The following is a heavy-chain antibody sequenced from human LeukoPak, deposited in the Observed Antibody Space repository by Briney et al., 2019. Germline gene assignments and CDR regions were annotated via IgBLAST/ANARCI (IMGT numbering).Heavy chain of an antibody. CDR1: GGSISSYY. CDR3: ARDLHYDFWSGYPDAFDI. J-gene: IGHJ3*02. Sequence: SETLSLTCTVSGGSISSYYWSWIRQPPGKGLEWIGYIYYSGSTNYNPSLKSRVTISVDTSKNQFSLKLSSVTAADTAVYYCARDLHYDFWSGYPDAFDIWGQGTMVTVSS. V-gene: IGHV4-59*01. CDR2: IYYSGST. D-gene: IGHD3-3*01.